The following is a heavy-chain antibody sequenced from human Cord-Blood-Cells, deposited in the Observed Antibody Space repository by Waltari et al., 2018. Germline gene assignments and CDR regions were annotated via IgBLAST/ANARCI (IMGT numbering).Heavy chain of an antibody. CDR1: GFTFSSYW. J-gene: IGHJ4*02. D-gene: IGHD3-10*01. V-gene: IGHV3-7*01. Sequence: EVQLVESGGGLVQPGGSLRLSCAASGFTFSSYWMSWVRPAPGKGLEWVANIKQDGREKYYVDYVKGRCSISRGNAKNSLYLQMNSLRAEDTAVYYCARVGPLWFGGILYYFDYWGQGTLVTVSS. CDR3: ARVGPLWFGGILYYFDY. CDR2: IKQDGREK.